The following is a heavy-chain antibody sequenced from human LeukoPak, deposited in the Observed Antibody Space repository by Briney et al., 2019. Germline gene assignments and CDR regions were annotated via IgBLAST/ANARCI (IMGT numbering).Heavy chain of an antibody. D-gene: IGHD3-22*01. J-gene: IGHJ4*02. CDR2: ISAYNGNT. CDR3: AREETNYYDSSGYFYYFDY. CDR1: GYTFTSYG. V-gene: IGHV1-18*01. Sequence: ASVKVSCKASGYTFTSYGISCVRQAPGQGLEWMGWISAYNGNTNYAQKLQGRVTMTTDTSTSTAYMELRSLRSDDTAVYYCAREETNYYDSSGYFYYFDYWGQGTLVTASS.